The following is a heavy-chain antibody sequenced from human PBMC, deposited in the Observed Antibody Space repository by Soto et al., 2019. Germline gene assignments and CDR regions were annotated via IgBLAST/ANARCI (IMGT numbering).Heavy chain of an antibody. J-gene: IGHJ4*01. CDR2: VSSSGGTT. V-gene: IGHV3-23*01. D-gene: IGHD2-2*01. Sequence: EVQLLESGGGLVQPGGSLRLSCAASGFTFSSYGMSWVRQAPGKGLEWVSAVSSSGGTTNYAGSVKGRFTISRDKSKNTLYRQMNSLRAEDTAVYYCAKVSRVVVVPAAMYWGQGTLVTVSS. CDR3: AKVSRVVVVPAAMY. CDR1: GFTFSSYG.